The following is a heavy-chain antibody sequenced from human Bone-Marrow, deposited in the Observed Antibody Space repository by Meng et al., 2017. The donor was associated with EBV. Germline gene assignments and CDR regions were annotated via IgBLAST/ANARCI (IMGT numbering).Heavy chain of an antibody. CDR3: ATATDGGNIDY. CDR2: MSYDGSCK. D-gene: IGHD4-23*01. CDR1: AFTFLSSV. V-gene: IGHV3-30-3*01. Sequence: VELLECGGGVVQRGRALRLSCAADAFTFLSSVMPWVRLVPGKGLEWVAVMSYDGSCKFYAFSVKGRFTISRDNSKDTLYLQMNSLRPEDTAVYYCATATDGGNIDYWGQGTLVTVSS. J-gene: IGHJ4*02.